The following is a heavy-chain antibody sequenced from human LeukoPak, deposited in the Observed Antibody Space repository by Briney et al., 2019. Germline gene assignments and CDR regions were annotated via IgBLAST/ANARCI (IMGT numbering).Heavy chain of an antibody. D-gene: IGHD2-15*01. CDR2: ISSSSYI. CDR3: ASLVVLHGVDV. V-gene: IGHV3-21*01. CDR1: GFTFSNYA. Sequence: GGSLRLSCAASGFTFSNYAMNWVRQAPGKGLEWVSSISSSSYIYYADSVKGRFTISRDNAKNSLYLQMNSLRAEDTAVYYCASLVVLHGVDVWGQGTTVTVSS. J-gene: IGHJ6*02.